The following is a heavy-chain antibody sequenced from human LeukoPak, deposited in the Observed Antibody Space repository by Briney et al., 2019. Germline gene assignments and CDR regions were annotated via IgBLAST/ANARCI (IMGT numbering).Heavy chain of an antibody. V-gene: IGHV1-2*02. J-gene: IGHJ3*02. D-gene: IGHD3-22*01. CDR2: ISAYNGVT. Sequence: GASVKVSCKASGYTFTGYYMHWVRQAPGQGLEWMGWISAYNGVTNYAQKFQGRVTITRDTSISTAYMQLSRLRSDDTAVYYCARLALMYDYDSSGMERLGAFDIWGQGTMVTVSS. CDR3: ARLALMYDYDSSGMERLGAFDI. CDR1: GYTFTGYY.